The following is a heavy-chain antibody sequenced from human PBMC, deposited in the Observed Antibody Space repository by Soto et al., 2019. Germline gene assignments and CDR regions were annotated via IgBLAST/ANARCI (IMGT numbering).Heavy chain of an antibody. CDR1: GFTFSSYA. D-gene: IGHD2-2*01. CDR3: AKFYCISTMCQAPAAKSTGGFEI. J-gene: IGHJ3*02. CDR2: ISGSGVST. Sequence: EPQLLESGGGLGHPGGSLRLSCAASGFTFSSYAMSWVRQAPGKGLEWVAAISGSGVSTYYADSVRGRSTISGDNSKKTVDLQMNSLRAEDTAVYYCAKFYCISTMCQAPAAKSTGGFEIWGQGTLVTVSS. V-gene: IGHV3-23*01.